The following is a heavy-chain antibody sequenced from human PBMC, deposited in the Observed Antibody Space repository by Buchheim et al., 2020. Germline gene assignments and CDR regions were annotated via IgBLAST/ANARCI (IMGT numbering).Heavy chain of an antibody. Sequence: QVQLQESGPGLVKPSQTLSLTCTVSGGSISSGSYYWSWIRQPAGKGLEWIGRIYTSGSTNYNPSLQSRVTISVATSKNQFSLKLSSVTAADTAVYYCARATCSSTSCYLNWFDPWGQGTL. V-gene: IGHV4-61*02. J-gene: IGHJ5*02. CDR1: GGSISSGSYY. CDR2: IYTSGST. D-gene: IGHD2-2*01. CDR3: ARATCSSTSCYLNWFDP.